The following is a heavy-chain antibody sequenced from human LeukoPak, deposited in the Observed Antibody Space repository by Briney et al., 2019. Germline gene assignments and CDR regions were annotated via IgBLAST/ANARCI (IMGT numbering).Heavy chain of an antibody. CDR2: INPNSGGT. Sequence: GASVKVSCKASGYTFTGYYMHWVRQAPGQGLESMGWINPNSGGTNYAQKFQGWVTMTRDTSISTAYMELSRLRSDDTAVYYCARDISSGYAAFDIWGQGTMVTVSS. CDR3: ARDISSGYAAFDI. V-gene: IGHV1-2*04. CDR1: GYTFTGYY. D-gene: IGHD3-22*01. J-gene: IGHJ3*02.